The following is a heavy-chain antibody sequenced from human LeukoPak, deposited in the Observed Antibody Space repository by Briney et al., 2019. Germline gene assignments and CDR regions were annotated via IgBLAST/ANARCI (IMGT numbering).Heavy chain of an antibody. V-gene: IGHV3-11*01. CDR3: ASQYIYGLYYYYYGMDV. Sequence: PGGSLRLSCAASGNYWMHWIRQAPGKGLEWVSYISSSGSTIYYADSVKGRFTISRDNAKNSLYLQMNSLRAEDTAVYYCASQYIYGLYYYYYGMDVWGQGTTVTVSS. CDR2: ISSSGSTI. CDR1: GNYW. J-gene: IGHJ6*02. D-gene: IGHD5-18*01.